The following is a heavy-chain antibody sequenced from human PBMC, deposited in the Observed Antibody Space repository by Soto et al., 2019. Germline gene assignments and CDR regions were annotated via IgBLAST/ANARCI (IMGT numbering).Heavy chain of an antibody. V-gene: IGHV3-33*01. Sequence: AGGSLRLSCAASGFTFSAYGMHWVRQAPGKGLGWVAVIWNDGSNKYYVDSVKGRFTIFRDNSKNTLYMQMNSLRAEDTAVYYCARDYAKYCSGASCYEHYYGMDVWGQGTTVTVSS. D-gene: IGHD2-2*01. J-gene: IGHJ6*02. CDR3: ARDYAKYCSGASCYEHYYGMDV. CDR2: IWNDGSNK. CDR1: GFTFSAYG.